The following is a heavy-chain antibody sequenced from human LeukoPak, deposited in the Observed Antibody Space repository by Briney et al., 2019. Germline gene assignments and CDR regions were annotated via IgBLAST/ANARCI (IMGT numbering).Heavy chain of an antibody. V-gene: IGHV3-30*03. CDR2: ISYDGTNK. CDR1: GFSFSSYG. J-gene: IGHJ4*02. Sequence: GGSLRLSCTASGFSFSSYGIHWVRQAPGKGLEWVAVISYDGTNKYYADSVKGRFTISRDNSWNTLYLQMNSLRAEDTAVYYCASSGSYRFDYWGQGTLVTVSS. CDR3: ASSGSYRFDY. D-gene: IGHD1-26*01.